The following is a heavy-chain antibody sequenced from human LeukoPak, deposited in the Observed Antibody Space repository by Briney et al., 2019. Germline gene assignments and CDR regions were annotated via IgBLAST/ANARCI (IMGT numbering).Heavy chain of an antibody. J-gene: IGHJ4*02. CDR2: IYYSGST. CDR1: VGSISSYD. V-gene: IGHV4-59*01. D-gene: IGHD3-22*01. Sequence: SETLSLPCTVSVGSISSYDWSGIRQPPGKGLEWIGYIYYSGSTNYNASLKSRVTISVDTSKNQFSLKQSSLTAADTAVYYCARHRIAEAGNPQVYYDSSGPSRYYFDYWGQGTLVTVSS. CDR3: ARHRIAEAGNPQVYYDSSGPSRYYFDY.